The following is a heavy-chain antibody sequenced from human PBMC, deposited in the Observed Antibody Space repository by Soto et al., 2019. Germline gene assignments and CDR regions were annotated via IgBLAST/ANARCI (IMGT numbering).Heavy chain of an antibody. CDR2: IYYSGST. D-gene: IGHD3-3*02. V-gene: IGHV4-39*01. Sequence: SETLSLTCTVSGGSISSSSYYWGWIRQPPGKGLEWIGSIYYSGSTYYNPSLKSRVTISVDTSKNQFSLKLSSVTAADTAVYYCARLGAGTPNVAIFEYYYYGMDVWGQGTTVTVSS. CDR3: ARLGAGTPNVAIFEYYYYGMDV. CDR1: GGSISSSSYY. J-gene: IGHJ6*02.